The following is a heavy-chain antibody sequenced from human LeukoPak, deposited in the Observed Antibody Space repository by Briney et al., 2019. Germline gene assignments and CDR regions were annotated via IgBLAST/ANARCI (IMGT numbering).Heavy chain of an antibody. J-gene: IGHJ4*02. CDR3: ARGPSGSWQWFDY. Sequence: ASVKVSCKASGYSFTTFYMHWVRQAPGQGLEWMGVINPNGGGTAYAQKFQGRVTMTRDTSTSTVYMELSSLKFEDTAMFYCARGPSGSWQWFDYWGQGSLVTVSS. V-gene: IGHV1-46*01. D-gene: IGHD1-26*01. CDR2: INPNGGGT. CDR1: GYSFTTFY.